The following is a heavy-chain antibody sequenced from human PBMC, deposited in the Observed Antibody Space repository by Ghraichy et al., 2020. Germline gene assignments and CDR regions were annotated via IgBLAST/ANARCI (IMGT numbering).Heavy chain of an antibody. D-gene: IGHD4-17*01. Sequence: GGSLRLSCAVSGFTFTDYWIHWVRQAPGKGLVWVSRIYTDVSTATYADSVKGRFTISRDNAKNTLYLQMNSLRADDTAVYYCASSAVTYYGTALDYWGQGNRVTVSS. CDR2: IYTDVSTA. CDR3: ASSAVTYYGTALDY. J-gene: IGHJ4*02. V-gene: IGHV3-74*01. CDR1: GFTFTDYW.